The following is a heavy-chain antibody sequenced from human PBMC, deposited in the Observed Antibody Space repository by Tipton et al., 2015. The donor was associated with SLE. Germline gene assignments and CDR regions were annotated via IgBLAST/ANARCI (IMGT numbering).Heavy chain of an antibody. D-gene: IGHD2-15*01. Sequence: SLRLSCTASGFPFDDYAMSWYRQAPGKGLEWVARISPDGTEEHYVDSVRGRFTVSRDGAKNSIHLQMNSLRVEDTAVYFCVRDLGYCLDGICVWGQGTLVTVSS. CDR2: ISPDGTEE. CDR1: GFPFDDYA. J-gene: IGHJ4*02. CDR3: VRDLGYCLDGICV. V-gene: IGHV3-7*01.